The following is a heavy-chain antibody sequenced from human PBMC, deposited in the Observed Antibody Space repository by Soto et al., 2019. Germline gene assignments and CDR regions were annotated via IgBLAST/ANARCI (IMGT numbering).Heavy chain of an antibody. J-gene: IGHJ4*02. CDR1: SGSVNGFF. V-gene: IGHV4-4*07. CDR2: IYSTGVA. Sequence: ASETLSLTCTVSSGSVNGFFWTWIRQPAGKGLEWIGRIYSTGVANYNPSLESRVSMSLDTSKNQFSLGLSSLTAADTAVYYCARDFASSSTSDYWGQGTLVTVSS. D-gene: IGHD6-6*01. CDR3: ARDFASSSTSDY.